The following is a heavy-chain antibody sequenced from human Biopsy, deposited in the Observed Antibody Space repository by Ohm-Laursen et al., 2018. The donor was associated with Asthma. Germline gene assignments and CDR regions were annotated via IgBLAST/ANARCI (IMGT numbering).Heavy chain of an antibody. V-gene: IGHV3-23*01. J-gene: IGHJ3*01. CDR1: GFTFSSYA. CDR3: VKALGGGDGFDV. Sequence: SLRLSCAASGFTFSSYAMSWVRQTPDRGLEWVSGISTSGGSKYYADSVKGRFTLSRDNSKTTLSLQMNSLTEGDTADYYCVKALGGGDGFDVWGLGTTVTVSS. CDR2: ISTSGGSK.